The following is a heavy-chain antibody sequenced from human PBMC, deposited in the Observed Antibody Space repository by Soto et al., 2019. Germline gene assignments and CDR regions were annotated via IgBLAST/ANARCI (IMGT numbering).Heavy chain of an antibody. Sequence: SQTLSLTCAISGDSVSSNSAAWNWIRQSPSRGLEWLGRTYYRSKWYNDYAVSVKSRITINPDTSKNQFSLQLNSVTPEDTAVYYSAREVWWEHGGYYYYYGMDVWGQGTTVTVSS. CDR3: AREVWWEHGGYYYYYGMDV. D-gene: IGHD1-26*01. CDR2: TYYRSKWYN. V-gene: IGHV6-1*01. J-gene: IGHJ6*02. CDR1: GDSVSSNSAA.